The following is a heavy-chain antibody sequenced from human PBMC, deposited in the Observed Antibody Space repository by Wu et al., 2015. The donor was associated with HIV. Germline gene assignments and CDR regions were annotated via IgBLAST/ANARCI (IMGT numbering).Heavy chain of an antibody. V-gene: IGHV1-69*13. CDR2: IIPIFGTT. D-gene: IGHD3-3*01. J-gene: IGHJ1*01. CDR3: ATGRPRYFDFWSAFHH. Sequence: QVQLVQSGAEVKKPGSSVKVSCTISGGSFSSYSVSWVRQAPGQGLEWMGRIIPIFGTTNYAQKFQRRVTITADGSTSTVYMEVSSLISEDTAVYYCATGRPRYFDFWSAFHHWGQGTLVTVSS. CDR1: GGSFSSYS.